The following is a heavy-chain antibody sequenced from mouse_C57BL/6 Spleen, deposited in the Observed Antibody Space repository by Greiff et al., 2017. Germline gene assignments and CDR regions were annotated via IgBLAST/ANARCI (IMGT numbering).Heavy chain of an antibody. CDR2: IHPSDSDT. V-gene: IGHV1-74*01. J-gene: IGHJ3*01. CDR3: AIEDDCERDWFAY. Sequence: QVQLKQPGAELVKPGASVKVSCKASGYTFTSYWMHWVKQRPGQGLEWIGRIHPSDSDTNYNQKFKGKATLTVDKSSSTAYMQLSSLTSEDSAVYYCAIEDDCERDWFAYWGQGTLVTVSA. CDR1: GYTFTSYW. D-gene: IGHD2-4*01.